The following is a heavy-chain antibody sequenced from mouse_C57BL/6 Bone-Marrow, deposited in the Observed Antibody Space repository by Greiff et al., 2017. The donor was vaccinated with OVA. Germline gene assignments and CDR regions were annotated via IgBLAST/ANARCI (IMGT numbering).Heavy chain of an antibody. CDR3: ARSWWY. CDR2: IHPNSGST. D-gene: IGHD1-1*02. Sequence: VKQRPGQGLEWIGMIHPNSGSTNYNEKFKSKATLTVDKSSSTAYMQLSSLTSEDSAVYYCARSWWYWGQGTLVTVSA. J-gene: IGHJ3*01. V-gene: IGHV1-64*01.